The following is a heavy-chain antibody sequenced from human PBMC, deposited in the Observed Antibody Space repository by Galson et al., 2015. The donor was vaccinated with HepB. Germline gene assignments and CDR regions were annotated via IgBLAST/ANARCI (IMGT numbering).Heavy chain of an antibody. CDR1: GGTLRNYG. Sequence: SVKVSCKASGGTLRNYGISWVRQAPGQGLEWMGGINPVFGTAHYAQKFQDRVTISANGSTNTAYMELTTLTSEDAAVYYCAGKAAVTPGYLAYWGQGTLVTVSS. J-gene: IGHJ4*02. CDR2: INPVFGTA. V-gene: IGHV1-69*13. CDR3: AGKAAVTPGYLAY. D-gene: IGHD6-13*01.